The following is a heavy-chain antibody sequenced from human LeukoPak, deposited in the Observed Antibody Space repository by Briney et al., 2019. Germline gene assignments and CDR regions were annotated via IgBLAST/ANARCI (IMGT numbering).Heavy chain of an antibody. CDR2: IKQDGSEK. D-gene: IGHD2-2*02. CDR3: AKVPQYQLLYGYFQH. Sequence: GGSLRLSCAASGFTFSTYWMSWVRQAPGKGLEWVANIKQDGSEKYYVDSVKGRFTISRDNAKNSLYLQMNSLRAEDTALYYCAKVPQYQLLYGYFQHWGQGTLVTVSS. V-gene: IGHV3-7*03. CDR1: GFTFSTYW. J-gene: IGHJ1*01.